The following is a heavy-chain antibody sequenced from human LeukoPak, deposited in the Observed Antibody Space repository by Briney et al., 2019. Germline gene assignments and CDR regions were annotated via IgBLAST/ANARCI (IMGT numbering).Heavy chain of an antibody. CDR1: GFTFSSYA. CDR2: ISGSGGST. CDR3: ARDRGVVVTAIASVVDY. J-gene: IGHJ4*02. V-gene: IGHV3-23*01. D-gene: IGHD2-21*02. Sequence: GGSLRLSCAASGFTFSSYAMSWVRQAPGKGLEWVSGISGSGGSTYYADSVKGRFTISRDNAKNSLYLQMNSLRAEDTAVYYCARDRGVVVTAIASVVDYWGQGTLVTVSS.